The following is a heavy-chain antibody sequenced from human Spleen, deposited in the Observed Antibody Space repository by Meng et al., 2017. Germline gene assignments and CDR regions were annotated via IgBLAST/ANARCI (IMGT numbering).Heavy chain of an antibody. V-gene: IGHV4-34*01. CDR1: VGAFIGYH. CDR3: GRGTISAAPAVDF. D-gene: IGHD6-6*01. J-gene: IGHJ4*02. Sequence: QVLVLEWGAGLLKPAETLSLHGGVCVGAFIGYHWTWIRQSPEKGVEWVGEVHHSGSTNYSPSLKSRVAMSVDMYKKQFSLNLASVTAADTAVYYCGRGTISAAPAVDFWGQGTLVTVSS. CDR2: VHHSGST.